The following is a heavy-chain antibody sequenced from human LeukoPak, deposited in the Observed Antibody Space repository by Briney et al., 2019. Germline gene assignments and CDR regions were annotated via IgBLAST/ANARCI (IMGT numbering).Heavy chain of an antibody. CDR2: MNPNSGNT. J-gene: IGHJ4*02. CDR3: ARGPRHSGRYGY. Sequence: ASVKVSCKASGYTFTSYDIDWVRQATGQGLEWMGWMNPNSGNTGYAQKFQGRVTMTRNTSISTAYMELSSLRSEDTAVYYCARGPRHSGRYGYWGQGTLVTVSS. CDR1: GYTFTSYD. D-gene: IGHD6-19*01. V-gene: IGHV1-8*01.